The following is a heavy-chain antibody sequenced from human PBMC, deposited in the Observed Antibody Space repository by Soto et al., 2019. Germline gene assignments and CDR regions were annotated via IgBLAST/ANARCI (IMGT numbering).Heavy chain of an antibody. CDR2: INHSGTI. J-gene: IGHJ6*02. D-gene: IGHD2-21*02. CDR1: GVSFSGFY. V-gene: IGHV4-34*01. CDR3: ARADRTLVTSYGLDV. Sequence: SEPLSLTCAVSGVSFSGFYWTWIRQPPGEGLEWIGEINHSGTINFNPSLRSRLTISLDSSKKHFSLKLTSLTAADAAVYYCARADRTLVTSYGLDVWGQGTTVTVSS.